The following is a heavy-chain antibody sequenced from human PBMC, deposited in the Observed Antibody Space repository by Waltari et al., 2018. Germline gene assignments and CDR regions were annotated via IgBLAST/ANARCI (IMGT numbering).Heavy chain of an antibody. J-gene: IGHJ6*02. CDR1: GFTFSTYW. V-gene: IGHV3-7*01. CDR3: VRDCSGSSCYSERGGLFYYYGMDV. CDR2: INHEGGQE. D-gene: IGHD2-15*01. Sequence: EVQLVESGGNLVQPGGSLRLSCVASGFTFSTYWMSWVRQAPGKGLEWGANINHEGGQEFYVDYGEGRFTISRDNARNSLYLQMNNLKAEDTAVYFCVRDCSGSSCYSERGGLFYYYGMDVWGQGTTVTVSS.